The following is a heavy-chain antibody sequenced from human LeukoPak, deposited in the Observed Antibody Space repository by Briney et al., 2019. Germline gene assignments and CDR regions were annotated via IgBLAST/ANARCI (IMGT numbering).Heavy chain of an antibody. CDR1: GFTFSSNA. CDR2: ISGSGGST. CDR3: AKYGVSPSGAFDPRDPFDI. D-gene: IGHD2-15*01. Sequence: PGGSQRLSCAASGFTFSSNAMTWVRQAPGKGLEWVSTISGSGGSTYYADSVKGRFTISRDNSKNTLYLQMNSLRAEDTAVYYCAKYGVSPSGAFDPRDPFDIWGQGTMVTVSS. V-gene: IGHV3-23*01. J-gene: IGHJ3*02.